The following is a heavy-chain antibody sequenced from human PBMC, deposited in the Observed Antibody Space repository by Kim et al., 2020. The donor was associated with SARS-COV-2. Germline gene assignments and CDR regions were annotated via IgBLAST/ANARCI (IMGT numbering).Heavy chain of an antibody. D-gene: IGHD3-22*01. J-gene: IGHJ6*01. V-gene: IGHV3-23*01. CDR1: GFTFDIYA. Sequence: GGSLRLSCVASGFTFDIYAMSWVRQAQGKGLEWVSVVSGGGVNKFYADSVRGRLTISRDNSKNTLYLQMNSLRDEDTALYYCAKMVVMEVYNYYYYYVM. CDR3: AKMVVMEVYNYYYYYVM. CDR2: VSGGGVNK.